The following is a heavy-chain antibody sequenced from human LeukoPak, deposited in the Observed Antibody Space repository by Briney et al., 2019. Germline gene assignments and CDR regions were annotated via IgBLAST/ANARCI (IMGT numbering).Heavy chain of an antibody. CDR3: ASSSSWYIGDL. D-gene: IGHD6-13*01. Sequence: ASVKVSCKASGYTFTSYDINWVRQATGQGLEWMGWMNPNSGGTNYAQKFQGRVTMTRDTSISTAYMELSRLRFDDTAVYYCASSSSWYIGDLWGQGTLVTVSS. V-gene: IGHV1-2*02. CDR2: MNPNSGGT. CDR1: GYTFTSYD. J-gene: IGHJ4*02.